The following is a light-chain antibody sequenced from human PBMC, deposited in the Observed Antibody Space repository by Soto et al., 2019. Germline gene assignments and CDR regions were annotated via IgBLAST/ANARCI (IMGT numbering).Light chain of an antibody. CDR1: QGISRY. CDR3: QQLDSYPFT. Sequence: DIQLTQSPSFLSASVGDRVTITCRASQGISRYLAWYQQKPGKAPMLLIYAASILQSGVPSRFSGTGSGTEFTLTISSLQPEDFASYYCQQLDSYPFTFGRGTKVDIK. CDR2: AAS. J-gene: IGKJ3*01. V-gene: IGKV1-9*01.